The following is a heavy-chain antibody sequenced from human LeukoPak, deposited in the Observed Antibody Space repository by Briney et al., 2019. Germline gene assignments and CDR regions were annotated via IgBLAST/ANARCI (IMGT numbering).Heavy chain of an antibody. CDR1: GGSISSISYY. D-gene: IGHD3-9*01. CDR3: ARLLGYDILTTHWFDP. V-gene: IGHV4-39*01. J-gene: IGHJ5*02. CDR2: IYYSGST. Sequence: SETLSLTCTVSGGSISSISYYWGWIRQPPGKGLEWIGSIYYSGSTYYNPSLKSRVTISVDTSKNQFSLKLSSVTAAHTAVYYCARLLGYDILTTHWFDPWGQGTLVTVSS.